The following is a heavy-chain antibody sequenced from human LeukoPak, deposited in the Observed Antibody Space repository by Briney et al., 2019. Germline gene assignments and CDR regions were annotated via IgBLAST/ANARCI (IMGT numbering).Heavy chain of an antibody. CDR1: GYTFTGHY. CDR2: INPNGGDT. V-gene: IGHV1-2*02. Sequence: ASVKVSCKASGYTFTGHYMHWVRQAPGQGLEWMGWINPNGGDTKYTQNFQGRVTMTSDTSNTTAYMELSSLRSEDTAVYYCARGATSSSWYEGGDAFDIWGQGTMVTVSS. CDR3: ARGATSSSWYEGGDAFDI. D-gene: IGHD6-13*01. J-gene: IGHJ3*02.